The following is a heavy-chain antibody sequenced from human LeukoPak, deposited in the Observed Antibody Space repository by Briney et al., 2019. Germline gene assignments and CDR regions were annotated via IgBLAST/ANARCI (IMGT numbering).Heavy chain of an antibody. CDR1: GFTFSSYS. CDR2: ISSSSSTI. CDR3: ARGSGGRTHI. V-gene: IGHV3-48*01. J-gene: IGHJ3*02. D-gene: IGHD1-14*01. Sequence: AGGSLRLSCAAFGFTFSSYSMSWVRQAPGKGLEWVSYISSSSSTIYYADSVKGRFTISRDNAKNSLYLQMNSLRAEDTAVYYCARGSGGRTHIWGQGTMVTVSS.